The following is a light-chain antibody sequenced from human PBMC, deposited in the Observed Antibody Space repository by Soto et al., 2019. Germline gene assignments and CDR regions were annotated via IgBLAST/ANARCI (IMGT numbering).Light chain of an antibody. CDR1: SSDVGAFNH. CDR2: DVN. CDR3: SSISTISTFA. V-gene: IGLV2-14*03. Sequence: QSVLTQPASVSGSPGQSIAISCTGTSSDVGAFNHVSWYQQHPGEAPKLLIYDVNNRPSGVSDRFPGSKSGNTASLTISGLQADDEADYYCSSISTISTFAFGGGTKVTVL. J-gene: IGLJ2*01.